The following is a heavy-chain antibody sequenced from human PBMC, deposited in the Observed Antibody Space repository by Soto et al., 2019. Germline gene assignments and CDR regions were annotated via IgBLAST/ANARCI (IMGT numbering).Heavy chain of an antibody. V-gene: IGHV3-23*01. CDR1: GFTFSTCA. D-gene: IGHD1-26*01. CDR2: INDNGAKT. CDR3: TKGIRWELPFDY. Sequence: PXGSLRLSCAAAGFTFSTCAMSWVRQAPGKGLEWVSAINDNGAKTYYADSVKGRFTISRDNSKNTLFLQMNSLRADDTAVYYCTKGIRWELPFDYWGEGTQVTVSS. J-gene: IGHJ4*02.